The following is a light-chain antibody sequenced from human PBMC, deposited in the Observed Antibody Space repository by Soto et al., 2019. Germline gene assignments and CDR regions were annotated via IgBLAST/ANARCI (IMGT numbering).Light chain of an antibody. V-gene: IGKV3-15*01. J-gene: IGKJ1*01. Sequence: PGERATLSCRASQSVSSNLAWYQQKPGQAPRLLVYGASTRATGIPARFSGSGSGTEFTLTISSLQSEDFAVYYCQQYDNWRTFGQGTKVDIK. CDR1: QSVSSN. CDR2: GAS. CDR3: QQYDNWRT.